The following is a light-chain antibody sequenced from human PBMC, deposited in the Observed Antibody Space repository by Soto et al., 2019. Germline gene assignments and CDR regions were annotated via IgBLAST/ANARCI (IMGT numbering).Light chain of an antibody. CDR3: SSYTSTITYV. CDR1: STDVGGYNY. J-gene: IGLJ1*01. Sequence: LTQPASVSCSPGQSITISCTGSSTDVGGYNYVSWYQQHPGKAPKVMIYEVSNRPSGVSNRFSGSKSGNTASLTISRLQAEDEADYYCSSYTSTITYVSRSWTK. V-gene: IGLV2-14*01. CDR2: EVS.